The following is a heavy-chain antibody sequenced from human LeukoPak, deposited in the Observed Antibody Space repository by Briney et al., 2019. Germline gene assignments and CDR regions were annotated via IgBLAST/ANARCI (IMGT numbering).Heavy chain of an antibody. V-gene: IGHV3-48*03. CDR2: IHSSGSTI. Sequence: GGSLRLACAAPGFTFSSYEMNWVRQAPGKGLEWISYIHSSGSTIYYADSVKGRLTISRDNAENSLYLQMNSLRAEDTAVYYCARENPDWFDPWGQGALVTVSS. CDR3: ARENPDWFDP. CDR1: GFTFSSYE. J-gene: IGHJ5*02.